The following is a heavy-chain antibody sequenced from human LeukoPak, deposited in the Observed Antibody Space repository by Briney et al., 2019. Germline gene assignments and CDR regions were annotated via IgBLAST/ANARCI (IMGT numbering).Heavy chain of an antibody. Sequence: SETLSLTCAVYGGSFSGYYWTWIRQPPGKGLEWIGEINHSGSTNYNPSLKSRVTISVDTSKNQFSLKLSSVTAADTAVYYCARGRGSWGQGTLVTVSS. V-gene: IGHV4-34*01. CDR1: GGSFSGYY. CDR2: INHSGST. CDR3: ARGRGS. J-gene: IGHJ5*02.